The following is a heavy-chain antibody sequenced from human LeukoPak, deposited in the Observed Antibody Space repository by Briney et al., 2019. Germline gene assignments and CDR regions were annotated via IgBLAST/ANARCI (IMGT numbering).Heavy chain of an antibody. CDR1: GASISSGDYY. Sequence: MSSQTLSLTCTVSGASISSGDYYWSWIRQPAGKGLEWIGRIYAGGSTNYNSSFKSRVTISVDTSKNQFSLKVYSVTAADTAVYYCANSSPIWYLDLWGRGTLVTVSS. CDR3: ANSSPIWYLDL. CDR2: IYAGGST. J-gene: IGHJ2*01. V-gene: IGHV4-61*02. D-gene: IGHD6-6*01.